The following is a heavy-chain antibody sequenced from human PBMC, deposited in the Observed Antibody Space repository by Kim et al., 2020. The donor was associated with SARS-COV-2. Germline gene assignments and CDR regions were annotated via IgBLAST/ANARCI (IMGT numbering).Heavy chain of an antibody. J-gene: IGHJ4*02. D-gene: IGHD3-10*01. CDR3: ASIRGVMGY. Sequence: SYPTEYAASVKGRFTISRDDSDNSLYLQMHSLKTEDTAVYYCASIRGVMGYWGQGTLVTVSS. CDR2: SYPT. V-gene: IGHV3-72*01.